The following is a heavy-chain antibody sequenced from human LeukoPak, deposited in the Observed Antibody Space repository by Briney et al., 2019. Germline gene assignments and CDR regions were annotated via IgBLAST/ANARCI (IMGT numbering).Heavy chain of an antibody. J-gene: IGHJ4*02. CDR3: ARGGTPGFSAGRIDY. CDR1: GFNVSSYY. D-gene: IGHD1-1*01. CDR2: IYGAGST. Sequence: GGSLRLSCAASGFNVSSYYMSWVRQAPGKGLKWVAVIYGAGSTYYADSVKGRFTISRHDSQNTMFLQMNSLRAEDTTVYYCARGGTPGFSAGRIDYWGQGTLVTVSS. V-gene: IGHV3-53*04.